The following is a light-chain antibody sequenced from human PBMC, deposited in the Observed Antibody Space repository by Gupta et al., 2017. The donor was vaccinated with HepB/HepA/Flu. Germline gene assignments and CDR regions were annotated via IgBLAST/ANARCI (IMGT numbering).Light chain of an antibody. J-gene: IGLJ2*01. CDR1: NYNIGAGHA. Sequence: SLLTHPPSVSGAPGQRVTISCTRNNYNIGAGHAGHRYQQLPGAPPKLVIHSNSHRPSGVPDRFAGSKSGTSASLAITGLQAEDEADFYCQSYDSGLSHVVFGGGTKLTVL. CDR3: QSYDSGLSHVV. CDR2: SNS. V-gene: IGLV1-40*01.